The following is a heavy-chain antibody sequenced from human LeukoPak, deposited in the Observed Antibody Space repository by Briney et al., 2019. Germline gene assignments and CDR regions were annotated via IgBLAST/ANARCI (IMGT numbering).Heavy chain of an antibody. CDR3: ARDLWDY. CDR2: INTNTGHA. V-gene: IGHV7-4-1*02. J-gene: IGHJ4*02. CDR1: GYTFTGYY. Sequence: ASVKVSCKASGYTFTGYYMHWVRQAPGRGLEWMGWINTNTGHATYAQGFTGRFVFSLDTSVSTAYLQISSLKTEDIAVYYCARDLWDYWGQGTLVTVSS. D-gene: IGHD2-21*01.